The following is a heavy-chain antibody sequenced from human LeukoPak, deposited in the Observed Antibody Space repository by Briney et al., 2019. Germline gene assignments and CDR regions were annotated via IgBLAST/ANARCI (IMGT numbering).Heavy chain of an antibody. D-gene: IGHD2-2*01. J-gene: IGHJ4*02. V-gene: IGHV3-30-3*01. CDR1: GFTFSSYA. CDR3: AKDPQIFCSSTSCYCVDY. Sequence: GGSLRLSCAASGFTFSSYAMHWVRQAPGKGLEWVAVISYDGSNKYYADSVKGRFTISRDNSKNTLYLQMNSLRAEDTAVYYCAKDPQIFCSSTSCYCVDYWGQGTLVTVSS. CDR2: ISYDGSNK.